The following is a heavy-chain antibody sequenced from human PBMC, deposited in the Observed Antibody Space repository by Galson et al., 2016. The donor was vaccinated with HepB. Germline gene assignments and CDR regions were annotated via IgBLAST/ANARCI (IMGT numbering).Heavy chain of an antibody. CDR2: IHHSGST. J-gene: IGHJ4*02. D-gene: IGHD3-3*01. V-gene: IGHV4-4*02. CDR3: ATDLQVRDFWSGYSNSPVVRYLDH. CDR1: GDSINSNSW. Sequence: SETLSLTCAVSGDSINSNSWWSWVRQPPGRRLEWIGEIHHSGSTNYNPSLRSRVTISVDKSNNHFSLKLSSMTAADTAVYYCATDLQVRDFWSGYSNSPVVRYLDHWGQVTLVTVSS.